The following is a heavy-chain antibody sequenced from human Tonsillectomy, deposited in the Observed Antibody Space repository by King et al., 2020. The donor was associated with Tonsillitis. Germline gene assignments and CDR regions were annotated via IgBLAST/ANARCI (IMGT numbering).Heavy chain of an antibody. V-gene: IGHV3-7*01. CDR3: ARDIEQGGSYYAFDI. CDR2: IKEDGSEE. Sequence: VQLVESGGDLVQPGGSLRLSCAASGFTFSFYWMSWVRQAPGKGLEWVANIKEDGSEEYYVDSVRGRFTISRDNAKNLLYLQMNSLRAEDTAVYYCARDIEQGGSYYAFDIWGQGTMVTVSS. D-gene: IGHD1-26*01. CDR1: GFTFSFYW. J-gene: IGHJ3*02.